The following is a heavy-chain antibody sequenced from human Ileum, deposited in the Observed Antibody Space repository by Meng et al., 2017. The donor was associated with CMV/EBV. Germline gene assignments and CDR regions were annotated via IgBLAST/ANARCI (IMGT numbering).Heavy chain of an antibody. CDR2: IYYSGST. CDR3: ARGEQQLPSLFDP. D-gene: IGHD6-13*01. V-gene: IGHV4-59*01. J-gene: IGHJ5*02. Sequence: SETLSLTCTVSGGSISSYYWSWIRQPPGKGLEWIGYIYYSGSTNYNPSLKSRVTISVDTSKNQFSLKLSSVTAADTAVYYCARGEQQLPSLFDPWGQGTLVTVS. CDR1: GGSISSYY.